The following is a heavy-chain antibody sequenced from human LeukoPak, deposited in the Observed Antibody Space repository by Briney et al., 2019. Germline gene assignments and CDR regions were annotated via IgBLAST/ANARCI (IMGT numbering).Heavy chain of an antibody. Sequence: SETLSLTCTVSGGSISSYYWSWIRQPPGKGLEWIGYIYYSGSTNYNPSLKSRVTISVDTSKNQFSLKLSSVTAADTAVYYCASLDYSNYYFDYWGQGTLVTVSS. CDR3: ASLDYSNYYFDY. J-gene: IGHJ4*02. CDR1: GGSISSYY. D-gene: IGHD4-11*01. V-gene: IGHV4-59*01. CDR2: IYYSGST.